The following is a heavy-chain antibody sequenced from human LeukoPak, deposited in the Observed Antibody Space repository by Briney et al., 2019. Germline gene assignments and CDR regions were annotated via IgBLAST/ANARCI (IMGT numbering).Heavy chain of an antibody. D-gene: IGHD4/OR15-4a*01. V-gene: IGHV3-21*01. Sequence: GGSLRLSCAASGFTFTSYSMSWVRQAPGKGLEWVSSISSSSISIYYANSVRGRSTISRDNAKNSLYLQMNSLRAEDTAVYYCARDLTKLDYWGQGTLVTVSS. J-gene: IGHJ4*02. CDR2: ISSSSISI. CDR1: GFTFTSYS. CDR3: ARDLTKLDY.